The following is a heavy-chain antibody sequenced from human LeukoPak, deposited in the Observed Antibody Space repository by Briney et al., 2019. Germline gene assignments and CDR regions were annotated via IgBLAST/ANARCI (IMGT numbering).Heavy chain of an antibody. V-gene: IGHV4-59*01. CDR2: IYYSGYT. CDR1: GYSISSYY. J-gene: IGHJ6*03. Sequence: SETLSLTCTVSGYSISSYYWSWIRQPPGKGLEWIGYIYYSGYTNYNPSLKSRVTISVDTSKNQFSLKLSSVTAADTAVYYCARTTMVRGTYYMDVWGKGTTVTISS. CDR3: ARTTMVRGTYYMDV. D-gene: IGHD3-10*01.